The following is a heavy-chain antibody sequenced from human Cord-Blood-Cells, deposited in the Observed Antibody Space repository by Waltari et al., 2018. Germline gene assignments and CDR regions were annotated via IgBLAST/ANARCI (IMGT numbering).Heavy chain of an antibody. CDR3: AKESNWGAFDI. J-gene: IGHJ3*02. V-gene: IGHV3-30*18. D-gene: IGHD7-27*01. Sequence: QVQLVESGGGVVQPGRSLRLSCAASGFTFSSYGMHWVRQAPGKGLEWVAVISYDGSNKYYADSVKGRFTISRDNSKNTLYLQMNSLRAEDTVVYYCAKESNWGAFDIWGQGTMVTVSS. CDR2: ISYDGSNK. CDR1: GFTFSSYG.